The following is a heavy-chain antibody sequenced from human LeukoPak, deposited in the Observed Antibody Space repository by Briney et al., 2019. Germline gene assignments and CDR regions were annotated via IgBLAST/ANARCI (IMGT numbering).Heavy chain of an antibody. CDR1: EFSVGSNY. CDR3: TTDSPLYDILTGPDAFDI. D-gene: IGHD3-9*01. CDR2: IYSGGST. Sequence: GGSLRLSCAASEFSVGSNYMTWVRQAPGKGLEWVSLIYSGGSTYYADSVKGRFTISRDNSKNTLYLQMNSLKTEDTAVYYCTTDSPLYDILTGPDAFDIWGQGTMVTVSS. J-gene: IGHJ3*02. V-gene: IGHV3-66*01.